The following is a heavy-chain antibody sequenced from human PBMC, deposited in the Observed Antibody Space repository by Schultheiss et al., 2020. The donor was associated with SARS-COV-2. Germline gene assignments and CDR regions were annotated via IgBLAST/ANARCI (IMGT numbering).Heavy chain of an antibody. D-gene: IGHD3-10*01. CDR1: GFTFSSYE. CDR2: ISSSGSTI. J-gene: IGHJ6*02. Sequence: GESLKISCAASGFTFSSYEMNWVRQAPGKGLEWVSYISSSGSTIYYADSVRGRFTISRDYAKNSLYLQMNSLRAEDTAVYYCARDFYGSGSPYYGMDVWGQGTTVTVSS. V-gene: IGHV3-48*03. CDR3: ARDFYGSGSPYYGMDV.